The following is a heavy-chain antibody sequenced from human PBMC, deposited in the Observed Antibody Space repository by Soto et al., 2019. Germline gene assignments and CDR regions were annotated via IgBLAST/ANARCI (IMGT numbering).Heavy chain of an antibody. J-gene: IGHJ4*02. CDR3: AKSRGGSSWYEGDS. D-gene: IGHD6-13*01. CDR2: ISSAGDYQ. Sequence: QVQLVESGGGVVQPGRSLRLSCAASGFTFSSYGMHWVRQAPGKGLEWVAVISSAGDYQYYADSVKGRFTISRDNSKNTLYLQMNNVRPEDTAVYFCAKSRGGSSWYEGDSWGQGTLVTVSS. CDR1: GFTFSSYG. V-gene: IGHV3-30*18.